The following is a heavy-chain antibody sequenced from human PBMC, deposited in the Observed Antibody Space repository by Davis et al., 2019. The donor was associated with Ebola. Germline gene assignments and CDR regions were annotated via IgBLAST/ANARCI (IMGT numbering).Heavy chain of an antibody. J-gene: IGHJ4*02. CDR1: GYTFTRYG. D-gene: IGHD4-17*01. Sequence: ASVTVSCKASGYTFTRYGISWMRQAPGQGLQWVGWISAYNCHTNYGQRLQGRVTITIDTSTSTAFMELRSLRSDDTALYYCARVTQVGYGDYYFDYWGQGTLVTVS. CDR3: ARVTQVGYGDYYFDY. CDR2: ISAYNCHT. V-gene: IGHV1-18*01.